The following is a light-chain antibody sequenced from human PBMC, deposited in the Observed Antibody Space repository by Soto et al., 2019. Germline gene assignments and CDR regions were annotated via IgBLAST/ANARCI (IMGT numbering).Light chain of an antibody. CDR3: RHYGSSWT. J-gene: IGKJ1*01. CDR2: GAS. CDR1: QSVSSSY. V-gene: IGKV3-20*01. Sequence: EIVLTQSPGTLSLSPGERATLSCRASQSVSSSYLAWYQQKAGQAPRLLIYGASNRATGIPDRFSGSGSGTDFILTISRLEPEDFAVYYCRHYGSSWTFGQGTKV.